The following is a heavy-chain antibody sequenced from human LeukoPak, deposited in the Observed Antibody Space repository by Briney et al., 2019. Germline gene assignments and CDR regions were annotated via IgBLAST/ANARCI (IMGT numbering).Heavy chain of an antibody. Sequence: GGSLRLSCAASGFTFSSYAMSWVRQAPGKGLEWVSAISGSGGSTYYADSVKGRYTISRDNSKNTLYLQMNSLRAEDTAVYYCAKGGYYYDSSGNWGQGTLVTVSS. V-gene: IGHV3-23*01. CDR2: ISGSGGST. CDR3: AKGGYYYDSSGN. J-gene: IGHJ4*02. D-gene: IGHD3-22*01. CDR1: GFTFSSYA.